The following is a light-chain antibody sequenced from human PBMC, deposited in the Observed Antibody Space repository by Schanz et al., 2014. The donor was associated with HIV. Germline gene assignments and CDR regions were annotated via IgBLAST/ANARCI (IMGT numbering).Light chain of an antibody. Sequence: EIVLTQSPGTLSLSPGERGTLSCRASQSVKSNFIGWYQQKPGQAPRLLIYGASNRATGIPDRFSGSDSGTDFTLTISRVEPEDYAVYYCQQYGSSFGPGTKVEIK. CDR2: GAS. CDR3: QQYGSS. V-gene: IGKV3-20*01. J-gene: IGKJ3*01. CDR1: QSVKSNF.